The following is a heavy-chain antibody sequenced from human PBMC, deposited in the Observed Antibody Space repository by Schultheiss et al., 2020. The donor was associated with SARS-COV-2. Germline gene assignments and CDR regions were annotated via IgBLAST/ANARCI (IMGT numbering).Heavy chain of an antibody. V-gene: IGHV3-13*01. CDR1: GFTLSNYD. Sequence: GGSLRLSCAASGFTLSNYDMHWVRQPTGKGLGWVSTIDTAGDTYYADSVKGRITISRENAKKSLFLQMNNLRGGDTAVYYCARVVPAASFSFDYWGQGTLVTVSS. CDR3: ARVVPAASFSFDY. J-gene: IGHJ4*02. CDR2: IDTAGDT. D-gene: IGHD2-2*01.